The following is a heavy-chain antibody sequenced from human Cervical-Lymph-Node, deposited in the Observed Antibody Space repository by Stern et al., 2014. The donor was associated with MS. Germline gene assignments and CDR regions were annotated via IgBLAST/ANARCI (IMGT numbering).Heavy chain of an antibody. CDR3: VRSPKGYNYGHFDY. CDR1: GFSLNTSGLR. Sequence: QVTLRESGPALVKPTETLTLTCSFSGFSLNTSGLRVSWIRQSPGKALQWLARIDWDDDVFYSPSLTTRLNISKDTSKNLVVLTLANVDPVDTATYYCVRSPKGYNYGHFDYWGLGTLVTVSS. J-gene: IGHJ4*02. D-gene: IGHD1-14*01. CDR2: IDWDDDV. V-gene: IGHV2-70*04.